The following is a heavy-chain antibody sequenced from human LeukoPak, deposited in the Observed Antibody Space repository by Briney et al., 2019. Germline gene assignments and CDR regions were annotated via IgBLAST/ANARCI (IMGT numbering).Heavy chain of an antibody. CDR3: ARIGHCSSTSCYKAQKYYFDY. Sequence: SGPTLVNPTETLTLTCTVSGFSLSNARMGVSWIRQPPRSALQWLAHIFSNDEKSYSTSLKSMLTISKDTSKSQVVLTMTNMDPVDTATYYCARIGHCSSTSCYKAQKYYFDYWGQGTLDTVSS. CDR1: GFSLSNARMG. D-gene: IGHD2-2*02. CDR2: IFSNDEK. J-gene: IGHJ4*02. V-gene: IGHV2-26*01.